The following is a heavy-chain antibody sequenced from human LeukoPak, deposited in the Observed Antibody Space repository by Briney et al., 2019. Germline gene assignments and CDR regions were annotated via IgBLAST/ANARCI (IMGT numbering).Heavy chain of an antibody. CDR1: GGSFSGYY. CDR2: INHSGST. J-gene: IGHJ4*02. V-gene: IGHV4-34*01. CDR3: ARADIVATVYDY. D-gene: IGHD5-12*01. Sequence: SETLSLTCAVYGGSFSGYYWSWIRQPPGKGLEWIGEINHSGSTNYNPSLKSRVTISVDTSKNQFSLKLSSVTAADTAVYYCARADIVATVYDYWGQGTLVTVSS.